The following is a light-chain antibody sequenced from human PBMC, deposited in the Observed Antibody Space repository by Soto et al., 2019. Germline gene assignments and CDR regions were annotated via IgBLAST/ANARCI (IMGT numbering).Light chain of an antibody. CDR1: SSDVGAYNY. Sequence: QSALTQPASVSGSPGQSITISCTGTSSDVGAYNYVSWYQQHPGIAPKLIIFEVSNRPSGVSNRFSGSKSGNTASLTVSGLQAEDDADYYCSSYTRSTTWVFGGGTKVTVL. V-gene: IGLV2-14*01. CDR2: EVS. J-gene: IGLJ3*02. CDR3: SSYTRSTTWV.